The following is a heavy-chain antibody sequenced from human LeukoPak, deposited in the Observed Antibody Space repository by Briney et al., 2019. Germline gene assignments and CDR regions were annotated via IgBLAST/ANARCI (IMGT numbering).Heavy chain of an antibody. CDR1: GFTFSSYA. D-gene: IGHD5-12*01. Sequence: GGSLRLSCAASGFTFSSYAMHWVRQAPGKGLEWVAVISYDGSNKYYADSVKGRFTISRDNSKNTLYLQMNSLRAEDTAVYYCARVFEFSSYDHYYYYGMDVWGQGTTVTVSS. CDR3: ARVFEFSSYDHYYYYGMDV. V-gene: IGHV3-30-3*01. J-gene: IGHJ6*02. CDR2: ISYDGSNK.